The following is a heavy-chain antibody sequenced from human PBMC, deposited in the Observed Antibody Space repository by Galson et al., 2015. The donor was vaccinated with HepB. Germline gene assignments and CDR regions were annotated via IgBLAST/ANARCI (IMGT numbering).Heavy chain of an antibody. CDR1: GFTFGDYA. Sequence: SLRLSCAASGFTFGDYAMNWFRQAPGKGLEWVGFIRSKAYGGTTEYAASVKGRFTMSRDDSKAIAYLQMNGLKTEDTAVYYCTRDRFFHAFDMLGQGTMVTVSS. D-gene: IGHD3-3*01. CDR3: TRDRFFHAFDM. CDR2: IRSKAYGGTT. V-gene: IGHV3-49*03. J-gene: IGHJ3*02.